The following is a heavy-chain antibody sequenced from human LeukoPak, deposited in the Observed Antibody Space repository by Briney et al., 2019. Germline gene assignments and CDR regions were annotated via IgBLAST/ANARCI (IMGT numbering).Heavy chain of an antibody. V-gene: IGHV1-69*13. Sequence: SVKVSCKASGGTFSSYAISWVRQASGQGLEWMGGIIPIFGTANYAQKFQGRVTITADESTSTAYMELSSLRSEDTAVYYCARGFLLADSSGYLYYWGQGTLFTVSS. CDR3: ARGFLLADSSGYLYY. CDR1: GGTFSSYA. J-gene: IGHJ4*02. CDR2: IIPIFGTA. D-gene: IGHD3-22*01.